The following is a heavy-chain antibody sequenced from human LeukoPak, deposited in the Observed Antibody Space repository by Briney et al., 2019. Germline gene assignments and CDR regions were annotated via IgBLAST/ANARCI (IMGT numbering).Heavy chain of an antibody. D-gene: IGHD3-22*01. CDR2: VRYDGSNK. CDR1: GFTFSSYG. CDR3: APPVASGFNRNDY. V-gene: IGHV3-30*02. Sequence: PGGSLRPSCAASGFTFSSYGMHWVRQAPGKGLEWVAFVRYDGSNKYYADSVKGRFTISRDNSKTTLYLQMDSLRAEDTAVYYCAPPVASGFNRNDYWGQGTLVTVSP. J-gene: IGHJ4*02.